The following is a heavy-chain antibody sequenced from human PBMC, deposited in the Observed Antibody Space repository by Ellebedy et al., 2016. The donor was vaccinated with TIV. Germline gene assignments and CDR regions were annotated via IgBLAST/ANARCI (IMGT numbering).Heavy chain of an antibody. CDR1: GGTFSSYA. D-gene: IGHD5-18*01. CDR2: IIPIFGTA. J-gene: IGHJ4*02. V-gene: IGHV1-69*13. CDR3: ARGGYRYGLDY. Sequence: SVKVSXKASGGTFSSYAMSWVRQAPGQGLEWMGGIIPIFGTANYAQKFQGRVTITADESTSTAYMELSSLRSEDTAVYYCARGGYRYGLDYWGQGTLVTVSS.